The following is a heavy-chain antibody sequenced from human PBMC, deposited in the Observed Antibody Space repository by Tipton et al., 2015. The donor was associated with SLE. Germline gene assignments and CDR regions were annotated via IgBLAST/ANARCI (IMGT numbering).Heavy chain of an antibody. CDR2: IYYSGST. D-gene: IGHD7-27*01. V-gene: IGHV4-31*03. J-gene: IGHJ4*02. CDR3: ARAELGDFDY. CDR1: GDSISSGGYF. Sequence: TLSLTCTVSGDSISSGGYFWSWIRQHPGKGLEWIGYIYYSGSTYYNPSLKSRVTISVDTSKNQFSLRLSSVTAADTAVYYCARAELGDFDYWGPGSLVTVSS.